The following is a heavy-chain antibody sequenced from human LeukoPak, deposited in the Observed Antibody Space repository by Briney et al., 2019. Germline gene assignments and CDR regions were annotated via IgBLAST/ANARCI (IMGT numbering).Heavy chain of an antibody. CDR2: IYHSGST. CDR1: GGSTSSGGYS. Sequence: SETLSLTCAVSGGSTSSGGYSWSWIRQPPGKGLEWIGYIYHSGSTYYNPSLKSRVTISVDRSKNQFSLKLSSVTAADTAVYYCARGSQLWSPYYFDYWGQGTLVTVSS. D-gene: IGHD5-18*01. CDR3: ARGSQLWSPYYFDY. V-gene: IGHV4-30-2*01. J-gene: IGHJ4*02.